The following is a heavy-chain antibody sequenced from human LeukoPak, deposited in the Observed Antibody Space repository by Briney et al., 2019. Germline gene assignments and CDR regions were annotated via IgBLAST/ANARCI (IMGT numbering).Heavy chain of an antibody. D-gene: IGHD3-16*01. CDR1: GFTLRTYW. J-gene: IGHJ3*01. Sequence: GGSLRLSCAASGFTLRTYWMSWVRQAPGKGLEWVANIKQDGSEKDYVDSVKGRFTISRDNAKSSLHLQMNSLRAEDTAVYYCSRGGSYALDAFDVWGQGTMVTVSS. CDR2: IKQDGSEK. CDR3: SRGGSYALDAFDV. V-gene: IGHV3-7*05.